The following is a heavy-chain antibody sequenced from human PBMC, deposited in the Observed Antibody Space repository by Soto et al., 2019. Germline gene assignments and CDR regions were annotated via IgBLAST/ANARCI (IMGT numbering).Heavy chain of an antibody. Sequence: GESLKISCAASGFTVSSNYMSWVRQAPGKGLEWVSVIYSGGSTYYADSVKGRFTISRDNSKNTLYLQMNSLRAEDTAVYYCATTYSSSSAFDIWGQGTMVTVSS. CDR2: IYSGGST. CDR3: ATTYSSSSAFDI. CDR1: GFTVSSNY. J-gene: IGHJ3*02. V-gene: IGHV3-66*01. D-gene: IGHD6-6*01.